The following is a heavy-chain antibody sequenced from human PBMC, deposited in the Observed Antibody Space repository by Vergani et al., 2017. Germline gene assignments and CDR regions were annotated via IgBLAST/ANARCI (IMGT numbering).Heavy chain of an antibody. V-gene: IGHV4-4*02. CDR3: ASGGGGYGDYFDY. D-gene: IGHD4-17*01. CDR2: IYHSGST. J-gene: IGHJ4*02. CDR1: GGSISSSNW. Sequence: QVQLQESGPGLVKPSGTLSLTCAVSGGSISSSNWWSWVRQPPGKGLEWIGEIYHSGSTNYNPSLKSRVTISVDKSKNQFSLKRSSVTAADTAVDYGASGGGGYGDYFDYWGQGTLVTVSS.